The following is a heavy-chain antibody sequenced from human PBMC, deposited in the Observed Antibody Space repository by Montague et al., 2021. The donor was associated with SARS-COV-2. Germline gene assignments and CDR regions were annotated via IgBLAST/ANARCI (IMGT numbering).Heavy chain of an antibody. CDR2: IYDSGSA. Sequence: SETLSLTCTVSVGSISSYYWTWIRQPPGKGLEWIGNIYDSGSANSNPSPKSRSPISVDTSNNQFSLRLSPVTAAATAVYYCARAYCGGEFHVGPWGQGTLVTVSS. CDR3: ARAYCGGEFHVGP. CDR1: VGSISSYY. J-gene: IGHJ5*02. D-gene: IGHD2-21*01. V-gene: IGHV4-59*01.